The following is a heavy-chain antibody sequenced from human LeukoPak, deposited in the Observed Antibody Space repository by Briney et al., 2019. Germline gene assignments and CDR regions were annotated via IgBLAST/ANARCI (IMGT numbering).Heavy chain of an antibody. V-gene: IGHV3-7*04. Sequence: GGSLRLSCAASGFTFSSYCMSWGRQAPGKGLEWVANINQDVSEEYYVDSVKGRFTISRDNAKNSLYLQMNSLRAEDTAVYYCASERTGKVAPYWGQGTLVTVSS. CDR3: ASERTGKVAPY. CDR2: INQDVSEE. D-gene: IGHD5-12*01. CDR1: GFTFSSYC. J-gene: IGHJ4*02.